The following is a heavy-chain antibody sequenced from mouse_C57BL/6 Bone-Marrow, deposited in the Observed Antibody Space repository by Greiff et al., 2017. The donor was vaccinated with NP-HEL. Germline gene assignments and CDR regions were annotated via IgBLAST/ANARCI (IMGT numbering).Heavy chain of an antibody. Sequence: EVQRVESVGDLVKPGGSLKLSCAASGFTFSSYGMSWVRQTPDKRLEWVATISSGGSYIYYPDSVKGRFTISRDNAKNTLYLQMSSLKSEDTAMYYCARHYYSNYFDYWGQGTTLTVSS. CDR2: ISSGGSYI. D-gene: IGHD2-5*01. CDR3: ARHYYSNYFDY. CDR1: GFTFSSYG. V-gene: IGHV5-6*01. J-gene: IGHJ2*01.